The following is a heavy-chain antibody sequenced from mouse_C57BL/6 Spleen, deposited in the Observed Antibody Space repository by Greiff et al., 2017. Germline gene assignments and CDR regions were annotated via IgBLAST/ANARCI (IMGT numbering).Heavy chain of an antibody. CDR2: INPSNGGH. V-gene: IGHV1-53*01. D-gene: IGHD2-1*01. CDR1: GYNFTSNW. Sequence: QVQLQQPGPELVRPGASVKLSCKASGYNFTSNWMHWVKQRPGQGLEWIGNINPSNGGHNYNAKFKSKATLTVDKSSITASMQLSSLTAEDSAVYYCARGEYYGSDAFDYWGQGTSVTVSS. J-gene: IGHJ4*01. CDR3: ARGEYYGSDAFDY.